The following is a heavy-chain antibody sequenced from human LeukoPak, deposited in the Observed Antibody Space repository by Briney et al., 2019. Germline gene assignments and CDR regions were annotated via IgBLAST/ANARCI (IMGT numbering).Heavy chain of an antibody. J-gene: IGHJ1*01. V-gene: IGHV3-74*01. CDR1: GFTFSRYA. CDR2: INSDGSST. Sequence: GGSLRLSCSVSGFTFSRYAMHWVRQAPGKGLVWVSRINSDGSSTSYADSVKGRFAISRDNAKNTLYLQMNSLRAEDTAVYYCARVSRGGYDLQHWGQGTLVTVSS. CDR3: ARVSRGGYDLQH. D-gene: IGHD5-12*01.